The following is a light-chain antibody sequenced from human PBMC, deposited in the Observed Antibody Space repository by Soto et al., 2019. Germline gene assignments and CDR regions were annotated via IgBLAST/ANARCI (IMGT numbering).Light chain of an antibody. V-gene: IGKV3-15*01. J-gene: IGKJ5*01. CDR1: QSVSSN. Sequence: EIVMKQSPGTLSVSPGGRATLSCRASQSVSSNLAWYQQKPGRAPRLLIYGASTRATGIPARFSGSGSGTEFTLTISSLQSEDFAVYYCQQYNNWPPITFGQGTLLEIK. CDR2: GAS. CDR3: QQYNNWPPIT.